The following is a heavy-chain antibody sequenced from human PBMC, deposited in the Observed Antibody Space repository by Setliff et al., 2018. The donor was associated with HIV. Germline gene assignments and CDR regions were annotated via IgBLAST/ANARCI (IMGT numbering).Heavy chain of an antibody. Sequence: ASVKVSCKASGYTFINNYIHWVRQAPGQGLEWMGLINPTGDITFYPQKFQARVTMTRDTSTSTVYLELRSLRSEDTAVLYCARDGGDGSGYYYADYWGQGTLVTVSS. D-gene: IGHD3-22*01. J-gene: IGHJ4*02. CDR3: ARDGGDGSGYYYADY. V-gene: IGHV1-46*01. CDR1: GYTFINNY. CDR2: INPTGDIT.